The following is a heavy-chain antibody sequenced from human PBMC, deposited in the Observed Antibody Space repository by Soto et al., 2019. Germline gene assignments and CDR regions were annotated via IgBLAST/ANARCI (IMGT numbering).Heavy chain of an antibody. D-gene: IGHD3-22*01. J-gene: IGHJ5*02. CDR2: IGTTSTFI. CDR3: AADPHRKYYYDSDVWFDP. Sequence: GGSLRLSCAASGFNLGTFTMNWVRQAPGKGLEWVSSIGTTSTFIFYADSVRGRFTISRDNAKNSVFLQMNSLRAEDTAIYYCAADPHRKYYYDSDVWFDPWGQGTLVTVSS. V-gene: IGHV3-21*01. CDR1: GFNLGTFT.